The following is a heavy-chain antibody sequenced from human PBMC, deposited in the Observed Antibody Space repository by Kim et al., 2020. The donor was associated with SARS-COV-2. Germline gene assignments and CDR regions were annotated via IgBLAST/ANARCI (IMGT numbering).Heavy chain of an antibody. CDR1: GFTFSSYA. CDR2: ISGSGGRT. J-gene: IGHJ4*02. V-gene: IGHV3-23*01. Sequence: GGSLRLSCAASGFTFSSYAMSWVRQAPGKGLEWVSAISGSGGRTYYADSVKGRFTISRDNSKNTLYLQMNSLRAEDTAVYYCAKARVAQYYYDSSGYYSSLFDYWGQGTLVTVSS. CDR3: AKARVAQYYYDSSGYYSSLFDY. D-gene: IGHD3-22*01.